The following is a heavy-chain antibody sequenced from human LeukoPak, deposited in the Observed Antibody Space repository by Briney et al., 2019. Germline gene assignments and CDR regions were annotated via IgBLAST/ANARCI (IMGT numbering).Heavy chain of an antibody. D-gene: IGHD3-10*01. Sequence: SVKVSCKSSEEDISNYLITWVRQAPGQGPEWVGGIIPQFENTNYAQKFRGRVTITADESTRTVYMELSGLTSEDTAVYYCARDRRTYYTGSGSYYKVGRLDFWGQGTLVPVSS. CDR2: IIPQFENT. V-gene: IGHV1-69*13. J-gene: IGHJ4*02. CDR1: EEDISNYL. CDR3: ARDRRTYYTGSGSYYKVGRLDF.